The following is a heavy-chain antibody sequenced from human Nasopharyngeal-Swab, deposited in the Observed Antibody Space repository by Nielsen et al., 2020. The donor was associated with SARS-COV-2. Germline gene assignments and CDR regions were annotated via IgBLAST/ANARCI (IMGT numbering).Heavy chain of an antibody. J-gene: IGHJ4*02. CDR3: ARVGSSSSY. D-gene: IGHD6-13*01. CDR1: GGSISSGSYY. V-gene: IGHV4-61*02. CDR2: IYTSGST. Sequence: SETLSPTCTVSGGSISSGSYYWSWIRQPAGKGLEWIGRIYTSGSTNYNPSLKSRVTISVDTSKNQFSLKLSSVTAADTAVYYCARVGSSSSYWGQGTLVTVSS.